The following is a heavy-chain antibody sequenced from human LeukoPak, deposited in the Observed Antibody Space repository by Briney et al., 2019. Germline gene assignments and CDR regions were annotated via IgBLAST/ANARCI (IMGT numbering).Heavy chain of an antibody. D-gene: IGHD3-16*02. J-gene: IGHJ3*02. CDR3: AKPPITFGGVIGNAFDI. Sequence: PGGSLRLSCAASGFTFNNYSMNWVRQAPGQGLEWVSYISSSGATIYYTDSVKGRFTISRDNAKNTLYLQMNSLRAEDTAVYYCAKPPITFGGVIGNAFDIWGQGTMVTVSS. CDR2: ISSSGATI. V-gene: IGHV3-48*04. CDR1: GFTFNNYS.